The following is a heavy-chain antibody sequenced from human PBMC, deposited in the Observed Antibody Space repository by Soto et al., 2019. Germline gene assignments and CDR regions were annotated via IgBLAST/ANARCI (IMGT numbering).Heavy chain of an antibody. CDR2: ISYDGSNK. V-gene: IGHV3-30-3*01. Sequence: QVQLVESGGGVVQPGRSLRLSCAASGFTFSSYAMHWVRQAPGKGLEWVAVISYDGSNKYYADSVKGRFTISRDNSKNTLYLQMNSLRAEDTAVYYCARAGTFRWLGLDYWGQGTLVTVSS. J-gene: IGHJ4*02. CDR3: ARAGTFRWLGLDY. D-gene: IGHD6-19*01. CDR1: GFTFSSYA.